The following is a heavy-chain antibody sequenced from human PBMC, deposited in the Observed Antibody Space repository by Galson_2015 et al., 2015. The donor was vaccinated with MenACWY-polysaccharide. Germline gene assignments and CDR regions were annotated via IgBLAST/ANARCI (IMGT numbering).Heavy chain of an antibody. CDR3: ARGRRDTAVAAPAAVLLDY. D-gene: IGHD6-19*01. CDR1: GYTFSSYD. V-gene: IGHV1-8*01. J-gene: IGHJ4*02. CDR2: MNPNSGNT. Sequence: SVKVSCKASGYTFSSYDINWVLQATGQRLEWVGWMNPNSGNTGYAQKFQGRVTMTRNTSISTAYMELSSLTSEDTAVYYCARGRRDTAVAAPAAVLLDYWGQGILVTVSS.